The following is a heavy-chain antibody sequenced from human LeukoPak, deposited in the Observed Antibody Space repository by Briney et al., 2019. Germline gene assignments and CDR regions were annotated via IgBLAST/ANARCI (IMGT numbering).Heavy chain of an antibody. J-gene: IGHJ4*02. CDR1: GFTFSSYA. V-gene: IGHV3-30-3*01. CDR3: ARERGEYSSGCRQDY. D-gene: IGHD6-25*01. CDR2: ISYDGSNK. Sequence: GGSLRLSCAASGFTFSSYAMPWVRQAPGKGLEWVAVISYDGSNKYYADSVKGRFTISRDNSKNTLYLQMNSLRAEDTAVYYCARERGEYSSGCRQDYWGQGTLVTVSS.